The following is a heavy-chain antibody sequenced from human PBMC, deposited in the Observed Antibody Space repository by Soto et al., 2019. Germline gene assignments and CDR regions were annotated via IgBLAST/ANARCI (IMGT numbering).Heavy chain of an antibody. J-gene: IGHJ1*01. CDR3: ARWRTTGGVEV. D-gene: IGHD3-16*01. Sequence: QVQLVESGGGVVQPGTSLRVSCVGSGFTFRRYVIHWVRQAPGKGLEWVALTSYDGSDKYYDDSVRGRFTISRDNSRNTVDLQRDSLRLEDTALYCCARWRTTGGVEVRGQGTLVSVSS. CDR1: GFTFRRYV. CDR2: TSYDGSDK. V-gene: IGHV3-30*19.